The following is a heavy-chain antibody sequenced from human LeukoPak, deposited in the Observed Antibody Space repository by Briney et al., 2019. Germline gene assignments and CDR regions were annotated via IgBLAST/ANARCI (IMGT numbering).Heavy chain of an antibody. CDR3: AGRLGGNPSWANYFDY. CDR2: IYYSGST. D-gene: IGHD4-23*01. Sequence: PSETLSLTCTVSGGSISSGGYYWSWIRQHPGKGLEWIGYIYYSGSTYYNPSLKSRVTLSVDTSKNQFSLKLSSVTAADTAVYYCAGRLGGNPSWANYFDYWGQGTLVTVSS. V-gene: IGHV4-31*03. CDR1: GGSISSGGYY. J-gene: IGHJ4*02.